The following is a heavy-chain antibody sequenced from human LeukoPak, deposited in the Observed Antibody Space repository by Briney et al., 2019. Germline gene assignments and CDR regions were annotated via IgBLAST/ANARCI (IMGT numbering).Heavy chain of an antibody. D-gene: IGHD3-10*01. Sequence: GGSLRLSCAASGFTFSSYWMSWVRQAPGKGLEWVTNIKQDGSEKYYVDSVKGRFTISRDNAKNSLYLQMNSLRAEDTAVYHCARVHGSGSYLAFDIWGQGTMVTVSS. V-gene: IGHV3-7*01. J-gene: IGHJ3*02. CDR2: IKQDGSEK. CDR3: ARVHGSGSYLAFDI. CDR1: GFTFSSYW.